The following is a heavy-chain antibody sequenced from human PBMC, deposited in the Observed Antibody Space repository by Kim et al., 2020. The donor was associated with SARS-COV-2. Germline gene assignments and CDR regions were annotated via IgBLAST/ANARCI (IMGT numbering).Heavy chain of an antibody. CDR1: GGTFSSYA. Sequence: SVKVSCKASGGTFSSYAISWVRQAPGQGLEWMGGIIPIFGTANYAQKFQGRVTITADESTSTAYMELSSLRSEDTAVYYCARDAQTVTSFSSYYGMDVWGQGTTVTVSS. J-gene: IGHJ6*02. V-gene: IGHV1-69*13. D-gene: IGHD4-17*01. CDR2: IIPIFGTA. CDR3: ARDAQTVTSFSSYYGMDV.